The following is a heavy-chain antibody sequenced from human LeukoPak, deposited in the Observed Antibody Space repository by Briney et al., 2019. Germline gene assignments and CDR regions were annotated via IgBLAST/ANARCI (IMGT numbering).Heavy chain of an antibody. Sequence: SQTVSLTCALSVDSVSSNSVTWNWIRKSPSRGLEWLGRTYCRSMWYNDYAVSVRGRITVNPDTSKNQFSLHLNSVTPEDTAVYYCARRLTQYDCFDPWGQGILVTVSS. CDR3: ARRLTQYDCFDP. V-gene: IGHV6-1*01. J-gene: IGHJ5*02. CDR1: VDSVSSNSVT. CDR2: TYCRSMWYN. D-gene: IGHD2-2*01.